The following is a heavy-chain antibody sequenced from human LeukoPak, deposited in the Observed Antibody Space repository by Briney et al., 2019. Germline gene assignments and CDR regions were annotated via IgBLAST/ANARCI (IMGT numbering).Heavy chain of an antibody. CDR1: GGSISSYY. Sequence: SSDTLSLTCTVAGGSISSYYWSWIRQPPGNGLEWIAYFQNSGSTNYNPSLKSRVTISVDTSKNQFSLKLSSVTAADTAVYYCAHFKGGSFDFWGQGTMVTVSS. CDR3: AHFKGGSFDF. D-gene: IGHD1-26*01. V-gene: IGHV4-59*08. CDR2: FQNSGST. J-gene: IGHJ3*01.